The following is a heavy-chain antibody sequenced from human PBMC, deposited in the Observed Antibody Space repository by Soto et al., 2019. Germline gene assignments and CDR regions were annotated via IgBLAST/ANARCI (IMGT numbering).Heavy chain of an antibody. J-gene: IGHJ6*02. CDR2: ISSSSSYI. V-gene: IGHV3-21*01. CDR1: GFTFSSYS. D-gene: IGHD6-13*01. Sequence: GSLRLSCAASGFTFSSYSMNWVRQAPGKGLEWVSSISSSSSYIYYADSVKGRFTISRDNAKNSLYLQMNSLRAEDTAVYYCARAHIAAVGTGYYYGMDVWGQGTTVTVSS. CDR3: ARAHIAAVGTGYYYGMDV.